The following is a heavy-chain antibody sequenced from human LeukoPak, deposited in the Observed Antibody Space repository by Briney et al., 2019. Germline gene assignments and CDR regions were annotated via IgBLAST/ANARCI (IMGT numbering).Heavy chain of an antibody. CDR1: GFTFSSYG. D-gene: IGHD3-16*01. Sequence: PGGSLRLSCAASGFTFSSYGMCWVRQAPGKGLEWVAVISYDGSNKYYADSVKGRFTISRDNSKNTLYLQMNSLRAEDTAVYYCAIKLGLPDAFDIWGQGTMVTVSS. CDR3: AIKLGLPDAFDI. CDR2: ISYDGSNK. V-gene: IGHV3-30*03. J-gene: IGHJ3*02.